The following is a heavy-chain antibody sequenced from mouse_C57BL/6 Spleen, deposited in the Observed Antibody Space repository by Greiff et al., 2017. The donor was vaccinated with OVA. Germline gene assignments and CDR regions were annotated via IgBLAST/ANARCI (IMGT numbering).Heavy chain of an antibody. V-gene: IGHV1-82*01. Sequence: LQESGPELVKPGASVKISCKASGYAFSSSWMNWVKQRPGKGLEWIGRIYPGDGDTNYNGKFKGKATLTADKSSSTAYMQLSSLTSEDSAVYFCARQLITTAYFDYWGQGTTLTVSS. J-gene: IGHJ2*01. CDR1: GYAFSSSW. CDR2: IYPGDGDT. D-gene: IGHD1-2*01. CDR3: ARQLITTAYFDY.